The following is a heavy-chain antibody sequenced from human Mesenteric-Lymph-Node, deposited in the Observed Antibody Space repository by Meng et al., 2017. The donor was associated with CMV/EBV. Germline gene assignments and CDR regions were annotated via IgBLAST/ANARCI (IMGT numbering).Heavy chain of an antibody. CDR1: GFTFSSYG. V-gene: IGHV3-30*02. D-gene: IGHD6-13*01. Sequence: GESLKISCAASGFTFSSYGMHWVRQAPGKGLEWVAFIRYDGSNKYYADSVKGRFTISRDNSKNTLYLQMNSLRPEDTAVYYCAKDQGAYSTCPHDYWDQGTLVTVSS. CDR3: AKDQGAYSTCPHDY. CDR2: IRYDGSNK. J-gene: IGHJ4*02.